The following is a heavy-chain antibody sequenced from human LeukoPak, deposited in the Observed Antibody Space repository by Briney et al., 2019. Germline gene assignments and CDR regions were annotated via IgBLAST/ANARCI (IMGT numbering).Heavy chain of an antibody. J-gene: IGHJ4*02. D-gene: IGHD6-13*01. CDR2: IYYSGST. CDR1: GGSISSYY. Sequence: SETLSLTCTVSGGSISSYYWSWIRQPPGKGLEWIGYIYYSGSTNYSPSLKSRVTISVDTSKNQFSLKLSSVTAADTAVYYCARGAFSSSWYRGGLDYWGQGTLVTVSS. V-gene: IGHV4-59*01. CDR3: ARGAFSSSWYRGGLDY.